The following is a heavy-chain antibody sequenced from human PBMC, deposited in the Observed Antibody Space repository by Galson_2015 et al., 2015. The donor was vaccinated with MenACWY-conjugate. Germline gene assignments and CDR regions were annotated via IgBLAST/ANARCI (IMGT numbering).Heavy chain of an antibody. CDR3: ARGKGSGSFPYYFDY. D-gene: IGHD3-22*01. J-gene: IGHJ4*02. CDR1: GFKFSLYR. V-gene: IGHV3-21*01. Sequence: SLRLSCAAAGFKFSLYRMNWVRQAPGKGLEWVSSISSGSSYIYYADSVKGRFTISRDNANNSLHLQLNSLRVEDTALCYCARGKGSGSFPYYFDYWGQGVMVAVSS. CDR2: ISSGSSYI.